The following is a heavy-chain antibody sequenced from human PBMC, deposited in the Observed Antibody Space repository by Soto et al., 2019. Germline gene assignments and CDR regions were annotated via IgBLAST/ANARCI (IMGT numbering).Heavy chain of an antibody. CDR2: IIPIFGTA. D-gene: IGHD3-3*01. V-gene: IGHV1-69*01. J-gene: IGHJ6*02. CDR1: GGTFSSYA. Sequence: QVQLVQSGAEVKKPGSPVKVSCKASGGTFSSYAISWVRQAPGQGLEWMGGIIPIFGTANYAQKFQGRVTITADESTSTAYMELSSLRSEDTAVYYCARDTGSYDFWSGYYTPPSTEYYYGMDVWGQGTTVTVSS. CDR3: ARDTGSYDFWSGYYTPPSTEYYYGMDV.